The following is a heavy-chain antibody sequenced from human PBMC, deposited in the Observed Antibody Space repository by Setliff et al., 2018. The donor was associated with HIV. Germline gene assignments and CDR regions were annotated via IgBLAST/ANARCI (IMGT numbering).Heavy chain of an antibody. CDR1: GVSISNYY. V-gene: IGHV4-59*08. D-gene: IGHD3-10*02. J-gene: IGHJ4*02. CDR2: IYGSGRT. Sequence: ASETLSLTCTVSGVSISNYYWSWIRHPPGTGLELIGYIYGSGRTFYNPSLKSRVAISADTSKGQFSLRLSYVTAADTAVYYCVRQCPGSSPPHFGDWGEGTLVTVSS. CDR3: VRQCPGSSPPHFGD.